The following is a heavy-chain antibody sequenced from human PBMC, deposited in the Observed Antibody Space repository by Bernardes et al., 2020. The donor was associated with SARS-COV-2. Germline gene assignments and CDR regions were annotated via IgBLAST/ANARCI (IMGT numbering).Heavy chain of an antibody. CDR2: ISSDGSIT. CDR3: VRSCCICGSCYGRFGP. Sequence: GGSLRLSCAASGFTLSSYWMHWVRQTPGKGLVWVSRISSDGSITTYADSVKGRFTISRDNAKNSLYLQMNSLRVEDTAVYYCVRSCCICGSCYGRFGPWGQGTLVTVSS. J-gene: IGHJ5*02. D-gene: IGHD2-15*01. V-gene: IGHV3-74*01. CDR1: GFTLSSYW.